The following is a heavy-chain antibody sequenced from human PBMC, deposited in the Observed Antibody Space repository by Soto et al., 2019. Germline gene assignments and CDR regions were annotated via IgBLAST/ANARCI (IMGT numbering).Heavy chain of an antibody. V-gene: IGHV4-59*01. CDR2: IYYSGST. CDR1: AGSISSYY. D-gene: IGHD3-10*01. CDR3: ARDRGVRGRGEVTYSNEGMAV. Sequence: PSETLSLTCTVSAGSISSYYWSWIRQPPGKGLEWIGYIYYSGSTNYNPSLKSRVTISVDTSKNQFSLKLSSVTAADTAVYYCARDRGVRGRGEVTYSNEGMAVSDTGPTVTVSS. J-gene: IGHJ6*04.